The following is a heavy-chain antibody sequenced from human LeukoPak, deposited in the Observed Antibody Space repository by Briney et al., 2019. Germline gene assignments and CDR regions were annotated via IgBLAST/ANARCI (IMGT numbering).Heavy chain of an antibody. V-gene: IGHV3-21*01. Sequence: GGSLRLSCAASGFTFSSYSMNWVRQAPGKGLEWVSSISSSSSYIYYADSVKGRFTISRDNAKNSLYLQMNSLRAEDTAVYYCARALLGRGYSYGYFDYWGQGTLVTVSS. CDR1: GFTFSSYS. CDR2: ISSSSSYI. D-gene: IGHD5-18*01. CDR3: ARALLGRGYSYGYFDY. J-gene: IGHJ4*02.